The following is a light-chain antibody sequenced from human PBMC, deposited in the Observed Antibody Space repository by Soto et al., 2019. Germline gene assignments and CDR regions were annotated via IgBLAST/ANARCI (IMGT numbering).Light chain of an antibody. Sequence: DIQMTQSPSTLSASVGDRVTITCRASQSIYNWLAWYQQKPGKAPNLLIYKASNLESGVPSRFSGSGSGTEFTLTISSLQPADFATYYCQHYNSYPYTFGQGTKREIK. CDR1: QSIYNW. J-gene: IGKJ2*01. V-gene: IGKV1-5*03. CDR3: QHYNSYPYT. CDR2: KAS.